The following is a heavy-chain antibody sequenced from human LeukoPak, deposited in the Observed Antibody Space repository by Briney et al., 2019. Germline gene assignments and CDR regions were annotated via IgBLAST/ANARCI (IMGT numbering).Heavy chain of an antibody. D-gene: IGHD1-26*01. CDR2: IYHSGAT. V-gene: IGHV4-38-2*02. Sequence: SETLSLTCTVSGYSISSGYYWGWIRHPPGKGLEWIGSIYHSGATYYNPSLKSRVTISLDTSKNQFSLKLSSVTAADTAVYYCAGTEWEVADYWGQGTLVTVSS. CDR1: GYSISSGYY. CDR3: AGTEWEVADY. J-gene: IGHJ4*02.